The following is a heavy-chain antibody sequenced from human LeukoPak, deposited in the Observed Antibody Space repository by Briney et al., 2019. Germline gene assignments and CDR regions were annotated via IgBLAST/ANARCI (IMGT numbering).Heavy chain of an antibody. CDR3: ARASGLGVVIIRNYYYYGMDV. CDR1: GGSISSYY. J-gene: IGHJ6*02. CDR2: INHSGST. V-gene: IGHV4-34*01. Sequence: SETLSLTCTVSGGSISSYYWSWIRQPPGKGLEWIGEINHSGSTNYNPSLKSRVTISVDTSKNQFSLKLSSVTAADTAVYYCARASGLGVVIIRNYYYYGMDVWGQGTTVTVSS. D-gene: IGHD3-3*01.